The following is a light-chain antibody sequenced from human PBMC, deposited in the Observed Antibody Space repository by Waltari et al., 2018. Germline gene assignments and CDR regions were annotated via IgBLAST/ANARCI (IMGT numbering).Light chain of an antibody. J-gene: IGLJ3*02. Sequence: QTVVTQEPSFSVSPGGTVTLTCGLSSGSVSTSHYPSWSQQTPGQAPRTLIYSTFTRSSVVPDRFSGSIVGNKAALTITGAQADYESEFYCALYLGSGIWVFGGGTRLTVL. CDR2: STF. CDR3: ALYLGSGIWV. V-gene: IGLV8-61*01. CDR1: SGSVSTSHY.